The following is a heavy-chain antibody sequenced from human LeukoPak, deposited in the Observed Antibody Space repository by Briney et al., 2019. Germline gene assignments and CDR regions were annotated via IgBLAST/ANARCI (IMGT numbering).Heavy chain of an antibody. CDR1: EFNGFSFSSYT. D-gene: IGHD2-21*02. Sequence: GGSLGLSCNASEFNGFSFSSYTMNWFRQAPGKGLEWVGFFRSKAYGGTIDYAASVKGRFTISRDDSKSVAYLEINSLITEDTAVYYCARSICGGDCYRPAPNHYFDYWGQGTLVIISS. CDR2: FRSKAYGGTI. V-gene: IGHV3-49*03. CDR3: ARSICGGDCYRPAPNHYFDY. J-gene: IGHJ4*02.